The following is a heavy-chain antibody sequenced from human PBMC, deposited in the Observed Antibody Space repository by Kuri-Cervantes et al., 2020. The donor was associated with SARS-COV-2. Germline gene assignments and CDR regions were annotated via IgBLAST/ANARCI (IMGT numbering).Heavy chain of an antibody. J-gene: IGHJ3*02. CDR2: IKQDGSEK. V-gene: IGHV3-7*01. CDR3: ARDRRGRDRGSFDI. Sequence: GESLKISCAASGFTFSSYGMHWVRQASGKGLEWVANIKQDGSEKYYVDSVKGRFTISRDNAKNSLYLQMNSLRAEDTAVYYCARDRRGRDRGSFDIWGQGTMVTVSS. D-gene: IGHD1-26*01. CDR1: GFTFSSYG.